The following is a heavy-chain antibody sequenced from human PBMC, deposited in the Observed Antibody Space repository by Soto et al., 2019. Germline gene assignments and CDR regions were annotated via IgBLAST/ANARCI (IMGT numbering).Heavy chain of an antibody. J-gene: IGHJ4*02. CDR1: GGSISSGDYY. Sequence: SETLSLTCTVSGGSISSGDYYWSWIRQPPGKGLEWIGYIYYSGSTYYNPSLKSRVTISVDTSKNQFSLKLSSVTAADTAVYYCARGELRYFDWLFESFDYWGQGTLVTVSS. D-gene: IGHD3-9*01. V-gene: IGHV4-30-4*01. CDR3: ARGELRYFDWLFESFDY. CDR2: IYYSGST.